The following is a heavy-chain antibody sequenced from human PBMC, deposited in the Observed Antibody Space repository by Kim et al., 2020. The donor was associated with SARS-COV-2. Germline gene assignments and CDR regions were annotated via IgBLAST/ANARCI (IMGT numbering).Heavy chain of an antibody. J-gene: IGHJ6*02. CDR1: GFTFSSYG. D-gene: IGHD1-26*01. CDR3: AKDPARIVGATGDYYYYYGMDV. Sequence: GGSLRLSCAASGFTFSSYGMHWVRQAPGKGLEWVAVISYDGSNKYYADSVKGRFTISRDNSKNTLYLQMNSLRAEDTAVYYCAKDPARIVGATGDYYYYYGMDVWGQGTTVTVSS. CDR2: ISYDGSNK. V-gene: IGHV3-30*18.